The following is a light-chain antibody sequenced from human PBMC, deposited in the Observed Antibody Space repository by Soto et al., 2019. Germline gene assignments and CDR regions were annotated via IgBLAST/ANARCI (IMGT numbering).Light chain of an antibody. V-gene: IGLV2-11*01. J-gene: IGLJ2*01. CDR2: DVS. CDR1: SSDVGGYNY. Sequence: QSALTQPRSVSGSPGQSVTISCTGTSSDVGGYNYVSWYQQHPGKAPKLMIYDVSKRPSGVPDRFSGSKSGSTASLTISGLQAEDEADYYCCSYAGSYTFYVVFGGGTKVTVL. CDR3: CSYAGSYTFYVV.